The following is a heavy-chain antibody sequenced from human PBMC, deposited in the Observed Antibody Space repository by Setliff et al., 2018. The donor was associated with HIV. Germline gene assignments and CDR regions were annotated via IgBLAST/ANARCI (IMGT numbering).Heavy chain of an antibody. Sequence: PSETLSLTCTVSGDSITSGTYHWSWIRQPAGMRLEWIGHISTSGTTNYNPSLKSRVTISADTSKSQFSLKLTSVTAADTAAYFCARVSTDYVWGSFLSSGPYYFDFWGQGALVTVSS. CDR1: GDSITSGTYH. CDR3: ARVSTDYVWGSFLSSGPYYFDF. CDR2: ISTSGTT. V-gene: IGHV4-61*09. J-gene: IGHJ4*02. D-gene: IGHD3-16*01.